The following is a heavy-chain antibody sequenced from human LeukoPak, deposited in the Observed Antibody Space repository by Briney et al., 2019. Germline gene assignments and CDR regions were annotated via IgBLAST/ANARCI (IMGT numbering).Heavy chain of an antibody. CDR1: GYTFTSYD. J-gene: IGHJ6*03. D-gene: IGHD5-12*01. CDR2: ISAYSGVT. CDR3: AKDRYGDYEAPFHYYMDA. Sequence: GASVKVSCKASGYTFTSYDIIWVRQAPGQGLEWMGWISAYSGVTNYAQKLQGRVTITRDTSIDTAYMQLSRLRSDDTAVYYCAKDRYGDYEAPFHYYMDAWGRGTTVTVSS. V-gene: IGHV1-18*01.